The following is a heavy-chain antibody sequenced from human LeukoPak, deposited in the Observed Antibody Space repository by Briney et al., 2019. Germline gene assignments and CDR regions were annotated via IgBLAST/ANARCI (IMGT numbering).Heavy chain of an antibody. Sequence: ASETLSLTCTVSGDSFSSVTDYWAWIRQPPGKGLEWIASGDYSGGTYYNPSLESRVAISADMSKNQFSLKLTSVTGADTAVYYCVAIAAAEGVPLVQDYWGQGTLVTVSS. J-gene: IGHJ4*02. V-gene: IGHV4-39*07. CDR2: GDYSGGT. D-gene: IGHD6-13*01. CDR1: GDSFSSVTDY. CDR3: VAIAAAEGVPLVQDY.